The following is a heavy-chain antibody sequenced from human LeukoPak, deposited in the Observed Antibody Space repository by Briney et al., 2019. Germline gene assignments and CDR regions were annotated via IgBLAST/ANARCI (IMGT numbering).Heavy chain of an antibody. V-gene: IGHV4-34*01. CDR3: ARGRMATLFDY. CDR1: GGSFSGYY. CDR2: INHNGST. J-gene: IGHJ4*02. Sequence: SSETLSLTCAVYGGSFSGYYWSWIRQPPGKGLEWIGEINHNGSTNYNPSLKSRVTISVDTSKNQFSLKLSSVTAADTAVYYCARGRMATLFDYWGQGTLVTVSS. D-gene: IGHD5-24*01.